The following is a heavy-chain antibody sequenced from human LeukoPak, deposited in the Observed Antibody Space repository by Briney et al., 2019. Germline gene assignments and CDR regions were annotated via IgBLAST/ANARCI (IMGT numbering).Heavy chain of an antibody. CDR3: ARGGITSLLNWFDP. J-gene: IGHJ5*02. V-gene: IGHV4-61*08. D-gene: IGHD3-16*01. CDR2: IYYSGST. Sequence: SETLSLTCTVSGGSISSGDYYWSWIRQPPGKGLEWIGYIYYSGSTNYNPSLKSRVTISVDTSKNQFSLKLSSVTAADTAVYYCARGGITSLLNWFDPWGQGILVTVSS. CDR1: GGSISSGDYY.